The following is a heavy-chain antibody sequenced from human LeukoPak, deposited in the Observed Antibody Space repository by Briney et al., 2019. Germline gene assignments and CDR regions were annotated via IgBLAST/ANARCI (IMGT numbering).Heavy chain of an antibody. Sequence: PSETLSLTCAVSGGSISNSGYYWVWIRQPPGKGLEYIGNIHYSDSALYNPSLQSRATILVDTSKNQFSLKLSSVTAADTAVYYCARRRAAAGPFDYWGRGTLVTVSS. CDR2: IHYSDSA. V-gene: IGHV4-39*01. CDR1: GGSISNSGYY. J-gene: IGHJ4*02. D-gene: IGHD6-13*01. CDR3: ARRRAAAGPFDY.